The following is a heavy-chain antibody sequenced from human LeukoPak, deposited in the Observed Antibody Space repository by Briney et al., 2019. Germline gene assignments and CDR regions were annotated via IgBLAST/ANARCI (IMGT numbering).Heavy chain of an antibody. CDR3: ARGSVLLWFGELSCAFDI. CDR1: GGSISSYY. V-gene: IGHV4-59*01. Sequence: SETLSLTCTVSGGSISSYYWSWIRQPPGKGLEWIGYIYYSGSTNYNPSLKSRVTISVDTSKNQFSLKLGSVTAADTAVYYCARGSVLLWFGELSCAFDIWGQGTMVTVSS. J-gene: IGHJ3*02. CDR2: IYYSGST. D-gene: IGHD3-10*01.